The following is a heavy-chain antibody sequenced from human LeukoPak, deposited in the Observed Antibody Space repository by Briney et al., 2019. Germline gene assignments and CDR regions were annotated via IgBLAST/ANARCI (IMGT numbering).Heavy chain of an antibody. D-gene: IGHD4-11*01. CDR1: GGTFSSYA. J-gene: IGHJ6*03. Sequence: GASVKVSCKASGGTFSSYAISWVRQAPGQGLEWMGGIIPIFGTANYAQKFQGRVTITTDESTSTAYMELSSLRSEDTAVYYCARDVRTAPTVTPPYYYYMDVWGKGTTVTVSS. CDR2: IIPIFGTA. V-gene: IGHV1-69*05. CDR3: ARDVRTAPTVTPPYYYYMDV.